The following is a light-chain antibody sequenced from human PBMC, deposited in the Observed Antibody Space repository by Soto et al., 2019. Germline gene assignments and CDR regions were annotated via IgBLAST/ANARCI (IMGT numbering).Light chain of an antibody. J-gene: IGLJ2*01. CDR1: SSNIGNNY. CDR2: DNN. Sequence: QSVLTQPXSVSAAPGQXXTIXCSGSSSNIGNNYVSWYQQLPGTAPKLLIYDNNKRPSGIPDRFSGSKSGTXXTLGXTGLQXXDEADYYXXTWDSSLSAVVF. V-gene: IGLV1-51*01. CDR3: XTWDSSLSAVV.